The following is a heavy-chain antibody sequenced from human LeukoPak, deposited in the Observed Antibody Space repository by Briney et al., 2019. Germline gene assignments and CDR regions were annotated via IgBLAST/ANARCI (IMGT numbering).Heavy chain of an antibody. Sequence: GASVKVSCKASGYTFTGYYMHWVRQAPGQGLEWMGWINPNSGGTNYAQKFQGRVTMTRDTSISTAYMELSRLRSDDTAVYYCARDQGAVALNWFDPWGQGTLVTVSS. CDR2: INPNSGGT. V-gene: IGHV1-2*02. J-gene: IGHJ5*02. CDR3: ARDQGAVALNWFDP. CDR1: GYTFTGYY. D-gene: IGHD6-19*01.